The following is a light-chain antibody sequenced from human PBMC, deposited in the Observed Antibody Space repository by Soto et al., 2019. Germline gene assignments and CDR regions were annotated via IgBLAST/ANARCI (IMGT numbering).Light chain of an antibody. CDR2: AAS. CDR1: QSISSNF. Sequence: EIVLSQSPGTLSLSPGERATLSCRASQSISSNFLAWYQQKPGQAPRLLIYAASGRATGIPDRISGSGSGTDFTLTINRLEPEDFAVYYCQQYNNWPPSLTFGGGTKVEIK. J-gene: IGKJ4*01. CDR3: QQYNNWPPSLT. V-gene: IGKV3-20*01.